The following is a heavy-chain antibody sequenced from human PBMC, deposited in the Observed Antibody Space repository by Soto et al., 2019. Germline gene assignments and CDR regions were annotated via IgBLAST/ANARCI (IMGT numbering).Heavy chain of an antibody. J-gene: IGHJ4*02. CDR3: ARGEGPRVDF. CDR2: SSGRATII. V-gene: IGHV3-11*01. D-gene: IGHD1-26*01. CDR1: GFTFSDYY. Sequence: QVQLVESGGGLVKPGGSLRLSCAASGFTFSDYYISWIRQTPGKGLEWVSYSSGRATIIYYPDSMKGRFTISRDNAKNSVYLQMSSLRVEDSAVYYCARGEGPRVDFWGQGTLVTVSS.